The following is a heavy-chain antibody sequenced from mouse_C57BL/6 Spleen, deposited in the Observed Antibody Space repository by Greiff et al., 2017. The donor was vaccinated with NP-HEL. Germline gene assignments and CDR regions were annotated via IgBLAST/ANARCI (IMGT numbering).Heavy chain of an antibody. CDR2: IDPETGGT. J-gene: IGHJ2*01. D-gene: IGHD4-1*01. CDR1: GYTFTDYE. CDR3: TRGRVNWAYYFDY. Sequence: VQLQQSGAELVRPGASVTLSCKASGYTFTDYEMHWVKQTPVHGLEWIGAIDPETGGTAYNQKFKGKAILTADKSSSTAYMELRSLTSEDSAVYYCTRGRVNWAYYFDYWGQGTTLTVSS. V-gene: IGHV1-15*01.